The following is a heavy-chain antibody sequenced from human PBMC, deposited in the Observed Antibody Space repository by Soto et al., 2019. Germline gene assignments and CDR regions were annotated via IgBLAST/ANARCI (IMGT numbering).Heavy chain of an antibody. V-gene: IGHV3-30-3*01. D-gene: IGHD2-21*02. CDR1: GFTFSSYA. Sequence: QVQLVESGGGVVQPGRSLRLSCAASGFTFSSYAMHWVRQAPGKGLEWVAVISYDGSNKYYADSVKGRFTISRDNSKNTLYLQMNSLRAEDTAGYYCARDSCGGDCYSTLGYWGQGTLVTVSS. CDR2: ISYDGSNK. CDR3: ARDSCGGDCYSTLGY. J-gene: IGHJ4*02.